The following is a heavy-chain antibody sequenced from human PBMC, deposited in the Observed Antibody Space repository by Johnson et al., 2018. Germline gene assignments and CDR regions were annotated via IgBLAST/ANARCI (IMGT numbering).Heavy chain of an antibody. D-gene: IGHD2-2*01. J-gene: IGHJ6*02. CDR1: GFTFSSYA. CDR2: ISYDGSNK. Sequence: QVQLVQSGGGVVQXGRSXRLXCAASGFTFSSYAMHWVRQAPGKGLEWVAVISYDGSNKYYADSVKGRFTIPRDNSKNTLYLQMNSLRAEDTAVYYCARVEGYCSSTSCAYYYYYGMDVWGQGTTVTVSS. V-gene: IGHV3-30-3*01. CDR3: ARVEGYCSSTSCAYYYYYGMDV.